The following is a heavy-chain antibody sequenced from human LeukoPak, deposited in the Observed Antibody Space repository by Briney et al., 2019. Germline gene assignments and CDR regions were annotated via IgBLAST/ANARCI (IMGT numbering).Heavy chain of an antibody. D-gene: IGHD3-9*01. J-gene: IGHJ4*02. CDR2: INHSGST. CDR3: ARGVRYFDWSHFDY. V-gene: IGHV4-34*01. Sequence: PSETLSLTCAVYGWSFSGYYWSWIRQPPAKGLEWIGEINHSGSTNYNPSLKSRVTISVDTSKNQFSLKLSSVTAADTAVYYCARGVRYFDWSHFDYWGQGTLVTVSS. CDR1: GWSFSGYY.